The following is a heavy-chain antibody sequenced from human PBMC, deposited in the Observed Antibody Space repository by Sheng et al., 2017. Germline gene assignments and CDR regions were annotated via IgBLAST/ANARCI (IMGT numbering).Heavy chain of an antibody. CDR3: ARDMIFGYCSSTSCPPSY. V-gene: IGHV3-48*03. D-gene: IGHD2-2*03. Sequence: EVQLVESGGGLVQPGGSLRLSCAASGFTFSSYEMNWVRQAPGKGLEWVSYISSSGSTIYYADSVKGRFTISRDNAKNSLYLQMNSLRAEDTAVYYCARDMIFGYCSSTSCPPSYWGQGTLVTVSS. CDR1: GFTFSSYE. J-gene: IGHJ4*02. CDR2: ISSSGSTI.